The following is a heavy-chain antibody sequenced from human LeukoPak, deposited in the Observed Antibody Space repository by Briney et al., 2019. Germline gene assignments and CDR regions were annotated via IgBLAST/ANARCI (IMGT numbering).Heavy chain of an antibody. D-gene: IGHD3-22*01. CDR1: GDSVSSNSAA. J-gene: IGHJ4*02. V-gene: IGHV6-1*01. CDR3: ARVGFYDSSGYLHYYFDY. Sequence: SQTLSLTCAISGDSVSSNSAAWNWIRQSPSRGLEWLGRTYYRSKWYNDYAVSVKSRITINPDTSKNQFSLLLNSVTPEDTAVYYCARVGFYDSSGYLHYYFDYWGQGTLVTVSS. CDR2: TYYRSKWYN.